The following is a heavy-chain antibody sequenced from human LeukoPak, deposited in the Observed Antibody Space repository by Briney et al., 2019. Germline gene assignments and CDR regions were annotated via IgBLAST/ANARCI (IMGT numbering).Heavy chain of an antibody. CDR1: GGSISSYY. D-gene: IGHD2-21*02. J-gene: IGHJ5*02. Sequence: SETLSLTCTVSGGSISSYYWSWIRQPPGKGLEWIGYIYYSGSTNYNPSLKSRVTISVDTSKNQFSLKLSSVTAADTAVYYCARHPREVVTAILEFDPWGQGTLVTVSS. CDR2: IYYSGST. V-gene: IGHV4-59*08. CDR3: ARHPREVVTAILEFDP.